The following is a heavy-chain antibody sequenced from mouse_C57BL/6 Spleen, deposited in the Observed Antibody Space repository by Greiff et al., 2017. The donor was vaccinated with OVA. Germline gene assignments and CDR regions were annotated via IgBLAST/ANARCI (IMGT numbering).Heavy chain of an antibody. CDR3: ARTYVKAMDY. V-gene: IGHV1-61*01. CDR1: GYTFTSYW. D-gene: IGHD5-1*01. J-gene: IGHJ4*01. Sequence: QVQLQQPGAELVRPGSSEKLSCKASGYTFTSYWMDWVKQRPGQGLEWIGNIYPSDSETHYNQKFKDKATLTVDKSSSTAYMQLSSLTSEDSAVYYCARTYVKAMDYWGQGTSVTVSS. CDR2: IYPSDSET.